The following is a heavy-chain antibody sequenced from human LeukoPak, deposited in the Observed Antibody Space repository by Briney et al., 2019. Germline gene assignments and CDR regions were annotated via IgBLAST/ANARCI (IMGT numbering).Heavy chain of an antibody. CDR2: ISAYNGNT. Sequence: ASVEVSCKASGYTFTSYGISWVRQAPGQGLEWMRWISAYNGNTNYAQKLQGRVTMTTDTSTSTAYMELRSLRSDDTAVYYCAADPFYWFDPWGQGTLVTVSS. CDR1: GYTFTSYG. V-gene: IGHV1-18*01. J-gene: IGHJ5*02. CDR3: AADPFYWFDP.